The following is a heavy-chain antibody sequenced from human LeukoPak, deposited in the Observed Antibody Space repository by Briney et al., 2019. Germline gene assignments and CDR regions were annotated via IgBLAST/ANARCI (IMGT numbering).Heavy chain of an antibody. D-gene: IGHD5-12*01. V-gene: IGHV3-23*01. CDR1: GFTFSSYA. CDR3: AKTRYSDYVKYYFDY. CDR2: ISGSGGST. J-gene: IGHJ4*02. Sequence: GGSLRLSCAASGFTFSSYAMSWVRQAPGKGLEWVSAISGSGGSTYYADSVKGRFTISRDNSKNTLYLQMNSLRAEDTAVYYCAKTRYSDYVKYYFDYWGQGTLVTVSS.